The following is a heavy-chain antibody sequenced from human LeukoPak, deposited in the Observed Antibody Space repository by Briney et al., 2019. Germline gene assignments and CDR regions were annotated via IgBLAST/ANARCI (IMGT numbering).Heavy chain of an antibody. D-gene: IGHD4-17*01. J-gene: IGHJ4*02. CDR3: AKGSSYGYFDYFDY. Sequence: GRSLRLSCAASGFTFSSYGMHWVRQAPGKGLEWVAVISYDGSNKYYADSVKGRFTISRDNSKNTLYLQINSLRAEDTAVYYCAKGSSYGYFDYFDYWGQGTLVTVSS. V-gene: IGHV3-30*18. CDR1: GFTFSSYG. CDR2: ISYDGSNK.